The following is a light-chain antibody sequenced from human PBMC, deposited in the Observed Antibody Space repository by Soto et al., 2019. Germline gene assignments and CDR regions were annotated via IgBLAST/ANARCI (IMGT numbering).Light chain of an antibody. CDR2: AAY. CDR3: QQTDTLPST. CDR1: QVMSSW. J-gene: IGKJ5*01. Sequence: IQRTQSPSSVSAAVGERATITCLASQVMSSWLAWYQQKPGKAPKLLIFAAYTLQSGVTSRFSGSGSRTDFTLTITSLQPEDIGTYYCQQTDTLPSTFGQGTRLDIK. V-gene: IGKV1D-12*01.